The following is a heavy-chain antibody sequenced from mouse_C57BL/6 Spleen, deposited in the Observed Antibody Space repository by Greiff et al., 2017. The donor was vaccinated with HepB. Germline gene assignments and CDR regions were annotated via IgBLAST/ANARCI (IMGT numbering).Heavy chain of an antibody. Sequence: EVKLMESGGGLVKPGGSLKLSCAASGFTFSDYGMHWVRQAPEKGLEWVAYISSGSSTIYYADTVKGRFTISRDKAKNTLFLQMTSLRSEDTAMYYGARAYYSNERAMDYWGQGTSVTVSS. CDR1: GFTFSDYG. CDR2: ISSGSSTI. V-gene: IGHV5-17*01. J-gene: IGHJ4*01. D-gene: IGHD2-5*01. CDR3: ARAYYSNERAMDY.